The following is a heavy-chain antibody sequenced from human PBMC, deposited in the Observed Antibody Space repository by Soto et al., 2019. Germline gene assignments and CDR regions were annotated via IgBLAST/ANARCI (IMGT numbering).Heavy chain of an antibody. J-gene: IGHJ6*02. D-gene: IGHD6-19*01. Sequence: GSGPTLVNPTQTLTLTCTFSGFSLSTSGMCVSWIRQPPGKALEWLALIDWDDDKYYSTSLKTRLTISKDTSKNQVVLTMTNMDPVDTATYYCARTTGTEVAGVPPYGMDVWGQGTKVTVSS. CDR3: ARTTGTEVAGVPPYGMDV. CDR2: IDWDDDK. CDR1: GFSLSTSGMC. V-gene: IGHV2-70*01.